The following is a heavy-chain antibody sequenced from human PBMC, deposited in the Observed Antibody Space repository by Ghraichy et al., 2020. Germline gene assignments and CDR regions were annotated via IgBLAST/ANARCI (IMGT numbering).Heavy chain of an antibody. CDR1: GFSFSTYG. J-gene: IGHJ6*02. Sequence: GGSLRLSCAASGFSFSTYGMHWVRQVPGKGLEWVAVVWYDGINKYYADSVKGRFTISRDNSKNTLYLEMNSLRVEDTAVYYCVRADVRVPTNYGFEGWGQGTTVTVSS. CDR2: VWYDGINK. D-gene: IGHD3/OR15-3a*01. CDR3: VRADVRVPTNYGFEG. V-gene: IGHV3-33*01.